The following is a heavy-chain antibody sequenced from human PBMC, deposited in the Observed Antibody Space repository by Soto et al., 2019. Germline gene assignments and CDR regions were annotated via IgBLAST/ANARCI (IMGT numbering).Heavy chain of an antibody. Sequence: PGGSLRLSCAASGFTFSSYAMTWVRQAPGKGLEWVSAITASAGSTYYVDSVKGRFTISRDNSKNTLYLQMNSFRAEDTAVYYCAIAKAARLLSKFFDYCGPGTLVTVS. CDR2: ITASAGST. V-gene: IGHV3-23*01. CDR1: GFTFSSYA. CDR3: AIAKAARLLSKFFDY. D-gene: IGHD6-6*01. J-gene: IGHJ4*02.